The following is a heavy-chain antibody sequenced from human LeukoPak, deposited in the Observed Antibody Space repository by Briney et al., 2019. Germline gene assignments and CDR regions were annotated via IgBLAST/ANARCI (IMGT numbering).Heavy chain of an antibody. V-gene: IGHV4-38-2*02. J-gene: IGHJ3*02. Sequence: SETLSLTCTVSGYSISSGYFWGWIRQPPGKGLEWIGSFYHSGITYYNPSLKSRVTVSVEMSKNQFSLKLSSVTAADTAVYYCARDWGSSGYYYSADAFDIWGQGTMVTVSS. CDR3: ARDWGSSGYYYSADAFDI. CDR1: GYSISSGYF. D-gene: IGHD3-22*01. CDR2: FYHSGIT.